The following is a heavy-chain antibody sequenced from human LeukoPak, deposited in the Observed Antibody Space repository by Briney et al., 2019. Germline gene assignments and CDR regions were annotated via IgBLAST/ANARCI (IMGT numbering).Heavy chain of an antibody. J-gene: IGHJ4*02. CDR2: IWYDGSNK. CDR3: ARDSGGNDPLGY. Sequence: GGSLRLSRAASGFTFSSYGMHWVRQAPGKGLEWVAVIWYDGSNKYYADSVKGRFTISRDNSKNTLYLQMNSLRAEGTAVYYCARDSGGNDPLGYWGQGTLVTVSS. V-gene: IGHV3-33*01. D-gene: IGHD4-23*01. CDR1: GFTFSSYG.